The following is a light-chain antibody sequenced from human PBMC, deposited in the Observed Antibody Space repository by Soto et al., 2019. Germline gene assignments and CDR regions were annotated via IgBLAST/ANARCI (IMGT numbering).Light chain of an antibody. Sequence: QSALTQPRSVSGSPGQSVTISCTGTSSDVGGYNYVSWYQQHPGKAPKLMIYDVSKRPSGVPDRFSGSKSGNTASLTISGLQAEDEADYYSCSYAGSYTLWVFGGGTKLTVL. CDR2: DVS. V-gene: IGLV2-11*01. J-gene: IGLJ3*02. CDR3: CSYAGSYTLWV. CDR1: SSDVGGYNY.